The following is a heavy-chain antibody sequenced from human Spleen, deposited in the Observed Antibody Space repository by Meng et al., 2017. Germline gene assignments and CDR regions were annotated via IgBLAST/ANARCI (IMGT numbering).Heavy chain of an antibody. V-gene: IGHV3-11*01. J-gene: IGHJ4*02. CDR3: AKEFNGYDSVEY. Sequence: GGSLRLSCAASGFTFSDYYISWIRLAPGKGLEWVSYISGSGRTIYYADSVKGRFTISRDNAKNSVYLQMNSLRVEDMAVYYCAKEFNGYDSVEYWGQGTLVTVSS. D-gene: IGHD5-12*01. CDR1: GFTFSDYY. CDR2: ISGSGRTI.